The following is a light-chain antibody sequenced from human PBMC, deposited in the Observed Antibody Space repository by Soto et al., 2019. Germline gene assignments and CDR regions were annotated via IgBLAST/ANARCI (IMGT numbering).Light chain of an antibody. CDR3: QQYNRWPYT. CDR2: DAS. CDR1: QSVSTN. J-gene: IGKJ2*01. V-gene: IGKV3-15*01. Sequence: EIVMTQSPVTLSVSPGERATLSCRASQSVSTNLAWYQQKPGQAPRLLIYDASTRATGIPASFSGSGSGTEFTLTISSLQSEDVAVYYCQQYNRWPYTFGQGTKLEIK.